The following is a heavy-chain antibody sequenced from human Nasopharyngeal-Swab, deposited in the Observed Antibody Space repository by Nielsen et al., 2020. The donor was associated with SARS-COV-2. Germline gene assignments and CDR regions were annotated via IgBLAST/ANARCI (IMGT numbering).Heavy chain of an antibody. CDR1: GGSISSSSYY. V-gene: IGHV4-39*07. Sequence: SETLPLTCTVSGGSISSSSYYWSWIRQPPGKGLEWIGEINHSGSTNYNPSLKSRVTISVDTSKNQFSLKLSSVTAADTAVYYCASIAAAGTWGQGTLVTVSS. J-gene: IGHJ4*02. CDR3: ASIAAAGT. CDR2: INHSGST. D-gene: IGHD6-13*01.